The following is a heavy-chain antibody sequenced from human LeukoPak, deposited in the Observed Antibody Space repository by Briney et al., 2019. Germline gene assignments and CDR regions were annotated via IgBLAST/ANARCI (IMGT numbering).Heavy chain of an antibody. V-gene: IGHV1-69*13. D-gene: IGHD5-12*01. J-gene: IGHJ4*02. Sequence: SVKVSCKASGYTFTGYGISWVRQAPGQGLEWMGGIIPIFGTANYAQKFQGRVTITADESTSTAYMELSSLRSEDTAVYYCAREASGYAFDYWGQGTLVTVSS. CDR3: AREASGYAFDY. CDR2: IIPIFGTA. CDR1: GYTFTGYG.